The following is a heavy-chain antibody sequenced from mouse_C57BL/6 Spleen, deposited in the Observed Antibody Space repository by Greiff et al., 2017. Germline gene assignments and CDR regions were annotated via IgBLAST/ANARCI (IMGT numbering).Heavy chain of an antibody. Sequence: EVQLVESGGGLVKPGGSLKLSCAASGFTFSSYAMSWVRQTPEKRLEWVATISDGGSYTYYPDNVKGRFTISRDHAKNNLYLQMSHLKSEDTAMYYCARDGVRRGAMDYWGQGTSVTVSS. V-gene: IGHV5-4*01. CDR2: ISDGGSYT. J-gene: IGHJ4*01. D-gene: IGHD2-14*01. CDR1: GFTFSSYA. CDR3: ARDGVRRGAMDY.